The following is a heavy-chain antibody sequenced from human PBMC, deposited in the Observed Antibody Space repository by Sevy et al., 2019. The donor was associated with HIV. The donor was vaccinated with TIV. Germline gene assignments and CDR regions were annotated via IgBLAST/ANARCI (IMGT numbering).Heavy chain of an antibody. CDR3: ATTKDYYDSSGYPFDY. V-gene: IGHV1-24*01. J-gene: IGHJ4*02. D-gene: IGHD3-22*01. Sequence: ASVKVSCKVSGYTLIQFSMHWVRQAPGKGLEWMTTFDPEDGDPEDGKTIYAQKFLGRVTMTEDTSTDTAYMELSSLRSDDTAVYYCATTKDYYDSSGYPFDYWGQGTLVTVSS. CDR2: FDPEDGDPEDGKT. CDR1: GYTLIQFS.